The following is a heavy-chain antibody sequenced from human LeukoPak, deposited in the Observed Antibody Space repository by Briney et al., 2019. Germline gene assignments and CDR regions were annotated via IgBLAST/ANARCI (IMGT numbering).Heavy chain of an antibody. CDR1: GFTFCDSY. V-gene: IGHV3-11*01. J-gene: IGHJ4*02. D-gene: IGHD3-10*01. Sequence: GGSLRLSCEASGFTFCDSYMSWIRQAPGKGLEWVSYISSSGSTKHYADSVKGRFTISRDNAKNSLYLQMNSLRAEDTAVYYCARRAAGVNDYWGQGTLVTVSS. CDR3: ARRAAGVNDY. CDR2: ISSSGSTK.